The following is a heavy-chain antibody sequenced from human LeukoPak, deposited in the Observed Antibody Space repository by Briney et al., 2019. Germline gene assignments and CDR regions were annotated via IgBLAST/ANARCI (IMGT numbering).Heavy chain of an antibody. CDR2: IYYSGST. D-gene: IGHD3-10*01. CDR3: ARHPITMVRGDGFDY. J-gene: IGHJ4*02. Sequence: SETLSLTCTVSGGSISSYYWSWIRQPPGKGLEWIGYIYYSGSTNYNPSLKSRVTISVDTSKNQFSLKLSSVTAADTAVYYCARHPITMVRGDGFDYWAREPWSPSPQ. V-gene: IGHV4-59*08. CDR1: GGSISSYY.